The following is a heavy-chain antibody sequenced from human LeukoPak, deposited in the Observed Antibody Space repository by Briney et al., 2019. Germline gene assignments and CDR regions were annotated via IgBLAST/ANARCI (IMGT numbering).Heavy chain of an antibody. J-gene: IGHJ1*01. V-gene: IGHV4-61*01. Sequence: SETLSLTCTVSGGSISSGSLNWNWIRQPPGKGLEWIGYIYYSGSTSYNPSLKSRVTISVDTSKNPFSLKLSSVTAADTAVYGCAFVLQSSPPFLLWGRGTLVTVSS. CDR1: GGSISSGSLN. D-gene: IGHD1-26*01. CDR3: AFVLQSSPPFLL. CDR2: IYYSGST.